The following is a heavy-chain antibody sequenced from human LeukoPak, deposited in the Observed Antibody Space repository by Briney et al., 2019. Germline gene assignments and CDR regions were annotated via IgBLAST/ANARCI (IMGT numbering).Heavy chain of an antibody. J-gene: IGHJ4*02. Sequence: SETLSLTCSVSGDSVSRGDSYWDWIRQPPGKGLEWIGTIYYSGRTYYSPSLKSRVTMSVDPSNNQFSLNLRSVTAADTAVYYCARVFGSGSYYFEGYYFDYWGQGTLVTVSS. CDR2: IYYSGRT. CDR1: GDSVSRGDSY. V-gene: IGHV4-39*01. CDR3: ARVFGSGSYYFEGYYFDY. D-gene: IGHD3-10*01.